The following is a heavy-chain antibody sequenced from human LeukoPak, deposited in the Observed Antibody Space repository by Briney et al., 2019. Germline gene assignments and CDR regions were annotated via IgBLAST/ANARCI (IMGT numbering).Heavy chain of an antibody. CDR3: ASNHYYDSSGYYG. Sequence: ASVKVSCKASGYTFISYGISWVRQAPGQGLEWMGWISAYNGNTNYAQKLQGRVTMTTDTSTSTAYMELRSLRSDDTAVYYCASNHYYDSSGYYGWGQGTLVTVSS. V-gene: IGHV1-18*01. J-gene: IGHJ4*02. D-gene: IGHD3-22*01. CDR2: ISAYNGNT. CDR1: GYTFISYG.